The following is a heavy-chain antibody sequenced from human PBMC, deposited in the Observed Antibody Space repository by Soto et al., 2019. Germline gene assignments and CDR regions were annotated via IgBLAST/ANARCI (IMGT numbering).Heavy chain of an antibody. Sequence: GGSLRLSCAASGFTFSSYAMHWVRQAPGKGLEWVAVISYDGSNKYYADSVKGRFTISRDNSKNTLYLQMNSLRAEDTAVYYGARAAYDFWSGYYYFDYWGQGTLVTVSS. V-gene: IGHV3-30-3*01. CDR3: ARAAYDFWSGYYYFDY. J-gene: IGHJ4*02. D-gene: IGHD3-3*01. CDR2: ISYDGSNK. CDR1: GFTFSSYA.